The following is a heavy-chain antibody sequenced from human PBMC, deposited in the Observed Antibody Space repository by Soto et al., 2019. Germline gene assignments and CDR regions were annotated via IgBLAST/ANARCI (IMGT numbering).Heavy chain of an antibody. D-gene: IGHD4-17*01. V-gene: IGHV3-21*01. Sequence: EVQLVESGGGLVKPGGSLRLSCAASGFTFSSYSMNWVRQAPGKGLEWVSSISSSSSYIYYADSVKGRFTISRDNAKNSLDLQMNSLRAEDTAVYYCARGVDYGDEEDGMDVWGQGTTVTVSS. CDR3: ARGVDYGDEEDGMDV. CDR1: GFTFSSYS. CDR2: ISSSSSYI. J-gene: IGHJ6*02.